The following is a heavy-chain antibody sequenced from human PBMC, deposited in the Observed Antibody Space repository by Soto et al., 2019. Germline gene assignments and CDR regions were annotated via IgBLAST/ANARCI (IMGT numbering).Heavy chain of an antibody. V-gene: IGHV3-74*01. D-gene: IGHD5-12*01. CDR2: TNSDGGDT. CDR1: GFTFSSYW. J-gene: IGHJ4*02. Sequence: EVQLVESGGGLVQPGGSLRLSCAASGFTFSSYWLHWVRQGPGKGLVWVSRTNSDGGDTVYADSVKGRFTVSRDNAKNTLHLQMNSLRAEDTDVYYCARASGYDFDYWGQGILVTVSS. CDR3: ARASGYDFDY.